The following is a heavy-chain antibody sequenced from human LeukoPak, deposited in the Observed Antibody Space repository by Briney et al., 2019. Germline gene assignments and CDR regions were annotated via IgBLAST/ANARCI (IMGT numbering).Heavy chain of an antibody. CDR2: INPSNGGT. J-gene: IGHJ4*02. CDR1: GYIFTDYY. D-gene: IGHD2-15*01. CDR3: ARGEMRYCTGGRCYDY. Sequence: ASVKVSCKASGYIFTDYYIHWVRQARGQGLEWMGWINPSNGGTYFAQRFEARVTLTRDTSINTAYMEMRGLTSDDTAIYYCARGEMRYCTGGRCYDYWGQGTLVTVSS. V-gene: IGHV1-2*02.